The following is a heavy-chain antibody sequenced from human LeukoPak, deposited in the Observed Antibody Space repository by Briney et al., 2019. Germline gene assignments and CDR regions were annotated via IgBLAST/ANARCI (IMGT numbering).Heavy chain of an antibody. CDR1: GFTFSSYA. J-gene: IGHJ6*02. D-gene: IGHD1-26*01. V-gene: IGHV3-23*01. CDR3: AKVEGATSPYYYYGMDV. CDR2: ISGSGGST. Sequence: GGSLRLSCAASGFTFSSYAMSWVRQAPGEGLEWVSAISGSGGSTYYADSVKGRFTISRDNSKNTLYLQMNSLRAEDTAVYYCAKVEGATSPYYYYGMDVWGQGTTVTVSS.